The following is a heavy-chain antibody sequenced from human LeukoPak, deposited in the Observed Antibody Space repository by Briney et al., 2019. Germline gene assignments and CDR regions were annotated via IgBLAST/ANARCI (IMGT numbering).Heavy chain of an antibody. V-gene: IGHV4-59*08. D-gene: IGHD2-2*03. CDR2: IYYSGST. CDR3: ARHEDGYCSSTSCYGN. Sequence: TSETLSLTCTVSGGSIRSYYWSWIRQPPGKGLEWIGFIYYSGSTKYNPSLKSRVTISVDTSKNQFSLKLSSVTAADTALYYCARHEDGYCSSTSCYGNWGQGTLVTVSS. CDR1: GGSIRSYY. J-gene: IGHJ4*02.